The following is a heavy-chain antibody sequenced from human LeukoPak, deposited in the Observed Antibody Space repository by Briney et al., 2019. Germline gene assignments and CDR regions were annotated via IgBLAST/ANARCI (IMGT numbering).Heavy chain of an antibody. CDR2: IYYSGST. CDR1: GGSFSTYY. V-gene: IGHV4-59*08. Sequence: PSETLSLTCAVYGGSFSTYYWSWIRQPPGKGLEWIGYIYYSGSTNYNSSLKSRVTISVDTSKNQFSLKLYSVTAADTAVYYCARHYYPAAAGDYWGQGTLVTVSS. J-gene: IGHJ4*02. D-gene: IGHD6-25*01. CDR3: ARHYYPAAAGDY.